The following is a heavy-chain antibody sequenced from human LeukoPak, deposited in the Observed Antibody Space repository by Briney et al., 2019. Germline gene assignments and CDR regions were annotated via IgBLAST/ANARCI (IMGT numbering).Heavy chain of an antibody. V-gene: IGHV1-2*02. CDR2: INPNSGGT. D-gene: IGHD2-2*02. J-gene: IGHJ4*02. CDR1: GYTFTGYY. CDR3: ASRRVVPSAIRY. Sequence: ASVKVSCKASGYTFTGYYMHWVRQAPGQGREGMGWINPNSGGTNYAQKFQGRVTMTRDTSISTAYMELSRLRSDDTAVYYCASRRVVPSAIRYWGQGTLVTVSS.